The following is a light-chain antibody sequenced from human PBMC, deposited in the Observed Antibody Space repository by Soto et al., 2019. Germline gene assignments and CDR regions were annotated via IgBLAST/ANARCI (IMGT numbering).Light chain of an antibody. CDR3: QHYLNYPIT. Sequence: AIRMTQSPSSLSASIGDTVTITCRASQDIGSVLAWYQQKPGTAPKVLISGASDLHGGVPSRFSGSGSRTDFTLTITHLQSEDFPTYYCQHYLNYPITFGQGTRLDIK. V-gene: IGKV1-8*01. CDR1: QDIGSV. J-gene: IGKJ5*01. CDR2: GAS.